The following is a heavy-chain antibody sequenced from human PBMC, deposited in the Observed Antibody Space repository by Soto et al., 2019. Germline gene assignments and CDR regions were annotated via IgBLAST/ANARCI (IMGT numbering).Heavy chain of an antibody. Sequence: SVKGSCKASGGTFSSYAISWVRQAPGQGLEWMGGIIPISGTANYAQKFQGRVTITADESTSTAYMELSSLRSEDTAVYYCARASSPGLDLDYWGQGTLVTAPQ. CDR3: ARASSPGLDLDY. CDR1: GGTFSSYA. V-gene: IGHV1-69*13. CDR2: IIPISGTA. J-gene: IGHJ4*02. D-gene: IGHD6-13*01.